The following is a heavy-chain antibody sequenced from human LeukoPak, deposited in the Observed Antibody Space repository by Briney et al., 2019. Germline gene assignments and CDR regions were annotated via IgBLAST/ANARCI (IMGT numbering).Heavy chain of an antibody. J-gene: IGHJ6*02. CDR2: IKSKTDGGTT. CDR1: GFTFSNAW. V-gene: IGHV3-15*07. CDR3: ARVNYYYYGMDV. Sequence: GGSRRLSCAASGFTFSNAWMNWVRQAPGKGLEWVGRIKSKTDGGTTDYAAPVKGRFTISRDDSKNTLYLQMNSLKTEDTAVYYCARVNYYYYGMDVWGQGTTVTVSS. D-gene: IGHD2-21*01.